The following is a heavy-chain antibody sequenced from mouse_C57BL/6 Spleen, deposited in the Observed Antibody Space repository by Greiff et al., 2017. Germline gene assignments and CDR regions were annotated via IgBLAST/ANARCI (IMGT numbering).Heavy chain of an antibody. CDR2: IHPNSGST. D-gene: IGHD1-1*01. Sequence: QVQLQQPGAELVKPGASVKLSCKASGYTFTSYWMHWVKQRPGQGLEWIGMIHPNSGSTNYNEKFKSKATLTVDKSSSTAYMQLSSLTSEDSAVYYCASNYYGRGIDYWGQGTTLTVSS. J-gene: IGHJ2*01. CDR1: GYTFTSYW. V-gene: IGHV1-64*01. CDR3: ASNYYGRGIDY.